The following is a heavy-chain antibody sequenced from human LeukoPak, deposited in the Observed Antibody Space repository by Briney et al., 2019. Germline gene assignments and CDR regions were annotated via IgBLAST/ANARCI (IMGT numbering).Heavy chain of an antibody. D-gene: IGHD1-1*01. J-gene: IGHJ4*02. CDR1: GFTFSSYS. V-gene: IGHV3-21*01. CDR3: AREEGLEEGYYFDY. Sequence: PGGSLRLSCAASGFTFSSYSMNWVRQAPGKGLEWVSSIISSSSYIYYADSVKGRFTISRDNAKNSLYLQMNSLRAEDTAVYYCAREEGLEEGYYFDYWGQGTLVTVSS. CDR2: IISSSSYI.